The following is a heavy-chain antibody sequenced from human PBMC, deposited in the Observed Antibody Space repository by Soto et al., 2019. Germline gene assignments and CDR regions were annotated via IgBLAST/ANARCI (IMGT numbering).Heavy chain of an antibody. V-gene: IGHV3-7*03. D-gene: IGHD3-10*01. Sequence: GGSLRLSCAASGFTFSNYWMNWVRQAPGKGLEWVANINEDGSEKYYVDSAKGRFTISRDNAKNSLYLQMNSLRAEDTAVYYCARVRYYASGSSINWFDPWGQGTLVTVSS. J-gene: IGHJ5*02. CDR3: ARVRYYASGSSINWFDP. CDR2: INEDGSEK. CDR1: GFTFSNYW.